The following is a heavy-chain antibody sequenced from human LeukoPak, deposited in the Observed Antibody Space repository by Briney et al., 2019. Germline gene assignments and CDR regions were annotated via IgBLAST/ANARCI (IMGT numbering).Heavy chain of an antibody. D-gene: IGHD3-10*01. J-gene: IGHJ3*02. CDR1: GFTFDDYA. Sequence: GRSLRLSCAASGFTFDDYAMHWVRQAPGKGLEWVSGISWTSGSIGYADSVKGRFTISRDNAKNSLYLQMNSLRAEDTALYYCAKGGSYYGSGGYWNDAFDIWGQGTMVTVSS. CDR3: AKGGSYYGSGGYWNDAFDI. V-gene: IGHV3-9*01. CDR2: ISWTSGSI.